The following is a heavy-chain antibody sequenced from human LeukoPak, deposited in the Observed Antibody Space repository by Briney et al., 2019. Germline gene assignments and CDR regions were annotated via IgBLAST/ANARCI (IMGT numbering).Heavy chain of an antibody. D-gene: IGHD6-13*01. Sequence: ASVKVSCKASGYTFTSYGISWVRQAPGQGLEWMGWISAYNGDTNYAQKLQGRVTMTTDTSTSTAYMELRSLRSDDTAVYYCARGWSGYSSSWYRFGRSPDFDYGGQGTRVTVSS. CDR3: ARGWSGYSSSWYRFGRSPDFDY. V-gene: IGHV1-18*01. CDR1: GYTFTSYG. J-gene: IGHJ4*02. CDR2: ISAYNGDT.